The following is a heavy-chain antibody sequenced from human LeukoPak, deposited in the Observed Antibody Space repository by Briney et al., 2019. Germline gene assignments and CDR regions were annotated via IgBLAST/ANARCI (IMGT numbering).Heavy chain of an antibody. CDR1: GFTVSSNY. Sequence: GGSPRLSCAASGFTVSSNYMSWVRQAPGKGLEWVSVIYSGGSTYYADSVKGRFTISRDNSKNTLYLQMNSLRAEDTAVYYCARDGCSSTSCPNWFDPWGQGTLVTVSS. V-gene: IGHV3-66*01. J-gene: IGHJ5*02. D-gene: IGHD2-2*01. CDR2: IYSGGST. CDR3: ARDGCSSTSCPNWFDP.